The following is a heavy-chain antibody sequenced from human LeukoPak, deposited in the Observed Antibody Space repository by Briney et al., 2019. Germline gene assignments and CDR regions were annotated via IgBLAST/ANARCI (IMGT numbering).Heavy chain of an antibody. CDR1: GFTFSSYG. Sequence: PGRSLRLSCAASGFTFSSYGMHWVRQAPGKGLEWVALISYDGSKKYYADSVKGRFTISRDNSKNALYLQMNSLRAGDTAVYFCARSPHDYWGQGTLVTVSS. CDR3: ARSPHDY. J-gene: IGHJ4*02. V-gene: IGHV3-30*03. CDR2: ISYDGSKK.